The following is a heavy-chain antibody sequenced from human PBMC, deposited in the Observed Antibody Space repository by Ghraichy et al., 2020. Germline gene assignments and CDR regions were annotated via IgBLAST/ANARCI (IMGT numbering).Heavy chain of an antibody. Sequence: GGSLRLSCAASGFAYSSYWMNWVRQAPGKWLEWVAYIKYDGSAEYYVDSVKGRFGISRDNAKNSLFLQMNSLRAEDTAVYYCARGWGRFDYWGQGTLVTVSS. V-gene: IGHV3-7*01. CDR2: IKYDGSAE. CDR1: GFAYSSYW. J-gene: IGHJ4*02. CDR3: ARGWGRFDY. D-gene: IGHD2-21*02.